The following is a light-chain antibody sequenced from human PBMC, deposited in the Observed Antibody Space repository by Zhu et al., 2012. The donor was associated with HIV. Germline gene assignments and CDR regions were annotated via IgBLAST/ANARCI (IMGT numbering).Light chain of an antibody. CDR1: QSVSSSY. J-gene: IGKJ4*01. Sequence: EIVLTQSPGTLSLPPGERATLSCRASQSVSSSYLAWYQQKPGQAPRLLIYGASSRATGIPDRFSGSGSGTDFTLTVSRLEPEDFAVYYCQQYSRSPLTFGGGTKVEIK. CDR2: GAS. CDR3: QQYSRSPLT. V-gene: IGKV3-20*01.